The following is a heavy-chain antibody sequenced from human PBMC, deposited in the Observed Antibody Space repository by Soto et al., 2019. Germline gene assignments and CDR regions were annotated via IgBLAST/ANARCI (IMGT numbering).Heavy chain of an antibody. CDR3: ARSLWFGELH. CDR1: GFSLSTTGVG. J-gene: IGHJ4*02. Sequence: QITLKESGPTLVKPTQTLTLNCSFSGFSLSTTGVGVGWIRQSPGKALEWLAIMYWDNDKRYSQSLKRRVTITKDTAKNQVVLTVTNMDPVDTATYYCARSLWFGELHWGQGALVTVSS. D-gene: IGHD3-10*01. V-gene: IGHV2-5*02. CDR2: MYWDNDK.